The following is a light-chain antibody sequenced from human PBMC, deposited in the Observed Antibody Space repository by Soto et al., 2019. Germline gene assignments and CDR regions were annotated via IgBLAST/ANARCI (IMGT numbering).Light chain of an antibody. CDR2: RNN. CDR1: SSNIGSNY. V-gene: IGLV1-47*01. CDR3: ATWDDSLSGVV. Sequence: QSVLTQPPSASGTPGQRVTISCSGSSSNIGSNYVYWYQQLPGTAPKLLIYRNNQRPSGVPGRFSGSKSGTSASLAISGLRSEDEAHYYCATWDDSLSGVVFGGGTKLTVL. J-gene: IGLJ2*01.